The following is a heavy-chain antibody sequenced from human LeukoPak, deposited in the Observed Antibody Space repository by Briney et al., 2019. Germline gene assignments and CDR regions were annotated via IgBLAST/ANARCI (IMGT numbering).Heavy chain of an antibody. CDR2: INPNSGGT. CDR1: GYTFTGYY. Sequence: ASVKVSCKASGYTFTGYYMHWVRQAPGQGLEWMGRINPNSGGTNYAQKFQGRVTMTRDTSISTAYMELSRLRSDDTAVYYCARVEITMVQGVPSRLNYWGQGTLVTVSS. CDR3: ARVEITMVQGVPSRLNY. V-gene: IGHV1-2*06. D-gene: IGHD3-10*01. J-gene: IGHJ4*02.